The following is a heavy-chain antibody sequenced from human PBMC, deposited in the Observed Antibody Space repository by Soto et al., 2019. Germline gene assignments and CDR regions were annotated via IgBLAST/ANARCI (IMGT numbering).Heavy chain of an antibody. Sequence: SETLSLICAVSGGSISSSSYYWGRIRQPPGKGLEWIGSIYYSGSTYYNPSLKSRVTISVDTSKNQFSLKLSSVAAADTAVYYCASEVVAATGGFDYWGQGTLVTVSS. J-gene: IGHJ4*02. CDR1: GGSISSSSYY. CDR2: IYYSGST. D-gene: IGHD2-15*01. V-gene: IGHV4-39*01. CDR3: ASEVVAATGGFDY.